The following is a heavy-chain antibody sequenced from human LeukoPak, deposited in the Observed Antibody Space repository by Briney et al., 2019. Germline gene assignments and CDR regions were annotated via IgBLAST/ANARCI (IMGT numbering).Heavy chain of an antibody. CDR3: AKDFRRGYRGFFDF. CDR2: ISYDGSIK. D-gene: IGHD1-1*01. V-gene: IGHV3-30*18. J-gene: IGHJ4*02. Sequence: GGSLRLSCAASGFTFSNYGMHWVRQAPGKGLEWVAVISYDGSIKYYADSVKGRFTISRGDSKDTLFLQMNSLRAEDTAVYYCAKDFRRGYRGFFDFWGQGTLVTVSS. CDR1: GFTFSNYG.